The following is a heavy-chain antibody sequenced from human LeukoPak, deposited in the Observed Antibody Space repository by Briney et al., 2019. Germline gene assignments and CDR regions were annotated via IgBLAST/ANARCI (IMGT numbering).Heavy chain of an antibody. CDR1: GFTFSSYA. J-gene: IGHJ4*02. V-gene: IGHV3-33*06. Sequence: PGGSLRLSCAASGFTFSSYAMSWVRQAPGKGLEWVAVIWYDGSHQYYADSVKGRFTISRDNSKNTLDLQMNSLRVEDTAVYFCAKDKDTPATAQPQRGYFESWGQGTLVTVSP. CDR3: AKDKDTPATAQPQRGYFES. CDR2: IWYDGSHQ. D-gene: IGHD2-15*01.